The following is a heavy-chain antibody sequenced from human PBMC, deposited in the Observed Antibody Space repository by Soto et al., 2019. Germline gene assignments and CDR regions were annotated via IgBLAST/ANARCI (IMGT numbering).Heavy chain of an antibody. CDR3: ARRREALLRVYYYYYYMDV. CDR2: INHSGST. V-gene: IGHV4-34*01. Sequence: PSETLSLTCAVYGGSFSGYYWSWIRQPPGKGLEWIGEINHSGSTNYNPSLKSRATISVDTSKNQFSLKLSSVTAADTAVYYCARRREALLRVYYYYYYMDVWGKGTTVTVSS. D-gene: IGHD3-22*01. J-gene: IGHJ6*03. CDR1: GGSFSGYY.